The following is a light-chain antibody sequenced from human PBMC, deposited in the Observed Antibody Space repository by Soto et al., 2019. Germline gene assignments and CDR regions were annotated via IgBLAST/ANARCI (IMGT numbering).Light chain of an antibody. CDR1: SGHNSYI. J-gene: IGLJ1*01. Sequence: QSVLTQSSSASVSLGSSVKVTCTLSSGHNSYIIAWHQQQPGKAPRFLMKLDGSGSYNKGSGVPDRFSGSRSGADRYLTISNLQSEDEADYYCETWDNNTRVFGTGTKVTVL. CDR2: LDGSGSY. CDR3: ETWDNNTRV. V-gene: IGLV4-60*03.